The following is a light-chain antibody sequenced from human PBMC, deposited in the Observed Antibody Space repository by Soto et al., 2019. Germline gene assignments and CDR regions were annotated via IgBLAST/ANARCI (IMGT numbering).Light chain of an antibody. Sequence: QSELTQPQSASVTPGQRGTISCSGSSSNIGSNSVHWFQQVPGTAPKPLIYSSNQRPSGVPERFSGSKSGTSASLAISGLQSEDEADYYCAAWDDSLNGHIFGTGTKVTVL. J-gene: IGLJ1*01. V-gene: IGLV1-44*01. CDR1: SSNIGSNS. CDR2: SSN. CDR3: AAWDDSLNGHI.